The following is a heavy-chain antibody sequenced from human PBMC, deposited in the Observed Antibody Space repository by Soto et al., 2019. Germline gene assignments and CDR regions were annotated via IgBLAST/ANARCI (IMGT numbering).Heavy chain of an antibody. V-gene: IGHV4-34*01. CDR2: INQSGST. D-gene: IGHD1-26*01. CDR1: GGSFSGFY. J-gene: IGHJ5*02. CDR3: AKGTWEARFDP. Sequence: SETLSLTCAVYGGSFSGFYWSWILQPPGRGLEWIGEINQSGSTNYNPSLESRVAISVDTSRNQFSLRLSSVTAADTAVYYCAKGTWEARFDPRAQRNLVPVYS.